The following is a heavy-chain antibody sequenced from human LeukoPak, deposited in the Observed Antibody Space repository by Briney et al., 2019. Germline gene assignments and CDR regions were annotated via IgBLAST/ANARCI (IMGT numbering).Heavy chain of an antibody. CDR1: GFTFSSYA. D-gene: IGHD5-18*01. CDR3: ARAPYSYGYPYYYYYYMDV. V-gene: IGHV3-48*01. J-gene: IGHJ6*03. CDR2: ISSSSSTI. Sequence: GGSLRLSCAAYGFTFSSYAMSWVRQAPGKGLEWVSYISSSSSTIYYADSVKGRFTISRDNAKNSLYLQMNSLRAEDTAVYYCARAPYSYGYPYYYYYYMDVWGKGTTVTVSS.